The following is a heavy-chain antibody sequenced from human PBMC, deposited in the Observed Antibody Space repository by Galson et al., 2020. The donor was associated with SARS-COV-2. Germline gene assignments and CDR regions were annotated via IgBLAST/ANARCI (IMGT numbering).Heavy chain of an antibody. CDR2: ISWNSGSI. J-gene: IGHJ4*02. CDR3: AKVGAAAGTRDY. D-gene: IGHD6-13*01. CDR1: GFTFDDYA. Sequence: GGSLRLSCAASGFTFDDYAMHWVRQAPGKGLEWVSGISWNSGSIGYADSVKGRFTISRDNAKNSLYLQMNSLRAEDTALYYCAKVGAAAGTRDYWGQGTLVTVSS. V-gene: IGHV3-9*01.